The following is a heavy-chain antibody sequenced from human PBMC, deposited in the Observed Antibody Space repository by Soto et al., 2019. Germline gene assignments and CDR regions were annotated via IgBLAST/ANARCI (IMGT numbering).Heavy chain of an antibody. CDR2: FDPEDGET. V-gene: IGHV1-24*01. CDR1: GYTLTELS. CDR3: ATSYSSSWYYFDY. D-gene: IGHD6-13*01. J-gene: IGHJ4*02. Sequence: ASVKVSCKVSGYTLTELSIHWVRQAPGKGLEWMGGFDPEDGETIYAQKFQGRVTMTEDTSTDTAYMELSSLRSEDTAVYYCATSYSSSWYYFDYWGQGTLVTVSP.